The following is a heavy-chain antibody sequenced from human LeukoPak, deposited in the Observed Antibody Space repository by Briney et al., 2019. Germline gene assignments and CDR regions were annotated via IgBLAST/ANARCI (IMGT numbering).Heavy chain of an antibody. CDR1: GFTFSSYN. CDR3: ARERWLHYYFDY. D-gene: IGHD5-24*01. CDR2: IYSGGST. Sequence: GGSLRLSCAASGFTFSSYNMSWVRQAPGKGLEWVSVIYSGGSTYYADSVKGRFTISRDNSKNTLYLQMNSLRAEDTAVYYCARERWLHYYFDYWGQGTLVTVSS. J-gene: IGHJ4*02. V-gene: IGHV3-66*01.